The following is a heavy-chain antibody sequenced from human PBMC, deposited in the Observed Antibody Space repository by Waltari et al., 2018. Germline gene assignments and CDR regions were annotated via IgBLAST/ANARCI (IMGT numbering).Heavy chain of an antibody. D-gene: IGHD3-3*01. V-gene: IGHV3-74*01. Sequence: EVQLVESGGGLVQPGGSLRLSCAASGFTFSAYRMHWVRQAPGKGLVWGSCINADGRATLYADSVKGRFTMSRDNAKDTLYLQMNSLRGEDTAVYYCAIQISGVVFWGQGTLVTVSS. CDR3: AIQISGVVF. CDR1: GFTFSAYR. J-gene: IGHJ4*02. CDR2: INADGRAT.